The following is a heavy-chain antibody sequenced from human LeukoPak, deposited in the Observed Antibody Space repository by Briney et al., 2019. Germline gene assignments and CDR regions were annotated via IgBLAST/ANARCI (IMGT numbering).Heavy chain of an antibody. D-gene: IGHD3-3*01. V-gene: IGHV4-34*01. J-gene: IGHJ4*02. Sequence: SETLSLTCAVYGGSFSGHYWSWIRQPPGKGLEWIGEINHSGSTNHNPSLERRVTISVDTSKNHFSLKLSSVTAADTAVYYCASGQYYDLWSGYYVDWGQGTLVTVSA. CDR1: GGSFSGHY. CDR3: ASGQYYDLWSGYYVD. CDR2: INHSGST.